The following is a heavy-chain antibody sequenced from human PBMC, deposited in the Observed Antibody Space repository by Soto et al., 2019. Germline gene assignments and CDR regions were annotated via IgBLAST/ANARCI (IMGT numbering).Heavy chain of an antibody. CDR1: GYVFLNYA. J-gene: IGHJ4*02. V-gene: IGHV1-18*01. CDR3: ARDRAGYSGYGQD. Sequence: ASVKVSCKAAGYVFLNYAIHWGRQAPGQRLEWVGWISAYNGNTNYAQKLQGRVTMTTDTSTSTAYMELRSLRSDDTAVYYCARDRAGYSGYGQDWGQGTQVTVSS. D-gene: IGHD5-12*01. CDR2: ISAYNGNT.